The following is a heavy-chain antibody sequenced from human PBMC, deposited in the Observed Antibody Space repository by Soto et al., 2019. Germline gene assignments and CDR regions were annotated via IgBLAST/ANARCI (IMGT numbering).Heavy chain of an antibody. CDR2: ISNDGSIK. Sequence: QLQMVESGGGVVLPGRSLRLSCAASGFSFSTYGMHWVRQAPGKGLEWMAVISNDGSIKYYADSVKGRFTISRDNSKDTLFLQMNSLRGEDTAVYYCAKVVRADTMSSNFYYYSGMDVWGQGTTVTVSS. CDR1: GFSFSTYG. D-gene: IGHD5-18*01. J-gene: IGHJ6*02. CDR3: AKVVRADTMSSNFYYYSGMDV. V-gene: IGHV3-30*18.